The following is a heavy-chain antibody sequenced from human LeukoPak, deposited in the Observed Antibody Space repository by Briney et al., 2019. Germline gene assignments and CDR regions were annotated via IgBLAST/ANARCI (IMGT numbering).Heavy chain of an antibody. CDR2: ISSNGGST. CDR1: GFTFSSYA. V-gene: IGHV3-64D*06. D-gene: IGHD3-16*02. CDR3: VNGGYDYVWGSYRYRPFDY. J-gene: IGHJ4*02. Sequence: PGGSLRLSCSASGFTFSSYAMHWVRQAPGKGLEYVSAISSNGGSTYYADSVKGRFTISRDNSKNTLYLQMSSLRAEDTAVYYCVNGGYDYVWGSYRYRPFDYWGQGTLVTVSS.